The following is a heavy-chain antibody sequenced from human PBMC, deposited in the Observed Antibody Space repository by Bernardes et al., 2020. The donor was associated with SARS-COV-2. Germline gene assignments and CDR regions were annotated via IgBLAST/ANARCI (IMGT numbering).Heavy chain of an antibody. CDR2: ISGSGGST. CDR1: GFTFSSYA. D-gene: IGHD2-15*01. CDR3: AKFKGCSGGSCYPYYYYYGMDV. Sequence: GGSLRLCCAASGFTFSSYAMSWVRQAPGKGLEWVSAISGSGGSTYYADSVKGRFTISRDNSKNTLYLQMNSLRAEDTAVYYCAKFKGCSGGSCYPYYYYYGMDVWGQGTTVTVSS. J-gene: IGHJ6*02. V-gene: IGHV3-23*01.